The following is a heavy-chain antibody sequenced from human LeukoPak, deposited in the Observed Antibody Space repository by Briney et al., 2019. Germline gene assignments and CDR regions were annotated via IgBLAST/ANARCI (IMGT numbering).Heavy chain of an antibody. CDR3: ARDVLRFLEWPPRRGMDV. V-gene: IGHV7-4-1*02. D-gene: IGHD3-3*01. CDR2: INTNTGNP. Sequence: ASVTVSCKASGYTFTSYAMNWVRQAPGQGLEWMGWINTNTGNPTYAQGFTGRFVFSLDTSVSTAYLQISSLKAEDTAVYYCARDVLRFLEWPPRRGMDVWGQGTTVTVSS. J-gene: IGHJ6*02. CDR1: GYTFTSYA.